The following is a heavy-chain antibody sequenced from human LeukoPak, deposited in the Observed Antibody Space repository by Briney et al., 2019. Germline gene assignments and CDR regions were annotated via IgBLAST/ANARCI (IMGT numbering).Heavy chain of an antibody. CDR2: TIPILGIA. CDR3: ARGGAYYDSSGYPDVDYYYGMDV. V-gene: IGHV1-69*04. J-gene: IGHJ6*02. CDR1: GGTFSSYA. Sequence: GASVKVSCKASGGTFSSYAISWVRQAPGQGLEWMGRTIPILGIANYAQKFQGRVTITADKSTSTAYMELSSLRSEDTAVYYCARGGAYYDSSGYPDVDYYYGMDVWSQGTTVTVSS. D-gene: IGHD3-22*01.